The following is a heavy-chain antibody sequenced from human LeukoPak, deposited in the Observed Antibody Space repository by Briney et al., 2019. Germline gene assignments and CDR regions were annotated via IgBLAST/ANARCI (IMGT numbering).Heavy chain of an antibody. J-gene: IGHJ6*03. CDR2: IYYSGST. D-gene: IGHD2/OR15-2a*01. Sequence: SETLSLTCTVSGGSISSSSYYWGWIRQPPAKGLEWIGSIYYSGSTYYNPSLKSRVTISVDTSKNQFSLKLSSVTAADTAVYYCARDSSMGGAYYYYYYMDVWGKGTTVTVSS. CDR3: ARDSSMGGAYYYYYYMDV. V-gene: IGHV4-39*07. CDR1: GGSISSSSYY.